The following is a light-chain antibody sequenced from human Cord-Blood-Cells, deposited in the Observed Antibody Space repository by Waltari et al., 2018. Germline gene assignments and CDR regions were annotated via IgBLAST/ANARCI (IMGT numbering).Light chain of an antibody. CDR2: AAS. V-gene: IGKV1-8*01. CDR3: QQYYSYPYT. Sequence: AIRMTQSPSSFSASTGDRVTTTCRASQGISSYLAWYQQKPGKARKLLIYAASTLRSGVSSRFSGSGSGTDFALTISCLQSEDFATYCCQQYYSYPYTFGQGTKLEIK. CDR1: QGISSY. J-gene: IGKJ2*01.